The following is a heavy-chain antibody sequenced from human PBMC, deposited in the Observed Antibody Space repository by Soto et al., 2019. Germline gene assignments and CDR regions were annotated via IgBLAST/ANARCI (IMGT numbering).Heavy chain of an antibody. CDR1: GGTFSSYA. CDR2: IIPIFGTA. CDR3: ARGDYYYDSSGHYRPTLPDY. V-gene: IGHV1-69*01. D-gene: IGHD3-22*01. J-gene: IGHJ4*02. Sequence: QVQLVQSGAEVKKPGSSVKVSCKASGGTFSSYAISWVRQAPGQGLEWMGGIIPIFGTANYAQKFQGRVTITADESTSTAYMELSSLRSEDTAVYYCARGDYYYDSSGHYRPTLPDYWGQGTLVTVSS.